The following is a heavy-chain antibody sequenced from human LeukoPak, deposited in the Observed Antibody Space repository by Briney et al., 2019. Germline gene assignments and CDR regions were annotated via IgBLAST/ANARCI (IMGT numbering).Heavy chain of an antibody. V-gene: IGHV4-38-2*02. Sequence: SETLSLTCTVSGYSISSGYYWGWIRQPPGKGLEWIGSIYHSGSTYYNPSLKSRVTISVDTSKNQFSLKLSSVTAADTAVYYCARDEYYYGSGDAFDIWGQGTMVTVSS. J-gene: IGHJ3*02. CDR1: GYSISSGYY. CDR2: IYHSGST. D-gene: IGHD3-10*01. CDR3: ARDEYYYGSGDAFDI.